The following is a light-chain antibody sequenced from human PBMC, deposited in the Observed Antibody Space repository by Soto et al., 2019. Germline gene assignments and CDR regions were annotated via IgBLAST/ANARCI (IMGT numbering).Light chain of an antibody. CDR1: QSVSSSY. CDR3: QQDGSSSWT. CDR2: GSS. J-gene: IGKJ1*01. Sequence: EIVLTQSPGTLSLSPGERATLSCRASQSVSSSYLAWYQQKPGQAPRLLIYGSSSRATGIPDRFSGSGSETDFTLTISRLEPEDFGVYYGQQDGSSSWTFGQGTKVEIK. V-gene: IGKV3-20*01.